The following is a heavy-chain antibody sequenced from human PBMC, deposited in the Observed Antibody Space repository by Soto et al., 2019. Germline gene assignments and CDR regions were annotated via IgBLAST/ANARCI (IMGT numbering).Heavy chain of an antibody. D-gene: IGHD5-12*01. V-gene: IGHV1-2*06. Sequence: QVQLVQSGAEVKKPGASVKVSCKASGYTFTDYYMYWVRQAPGQGLEWMGRIDPNSGGTKYAQTFQGRVTMTRDTSISTDYMELSRLRSDDTAVYYCARGSALRGYSAYHRSLRLDYWGQGTLVTVSS. J-gene: IGHJ4*02. CDR3: ARGSALRGYSAYHRSLRLDY. CDR1: GYTFTDYY. CDR2: IDPNSGGT.